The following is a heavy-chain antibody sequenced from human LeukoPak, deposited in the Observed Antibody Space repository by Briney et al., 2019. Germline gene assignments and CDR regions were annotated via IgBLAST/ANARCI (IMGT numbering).Heavy chain of an antibody. J-gene: IGHJ3*02. D-gene: IGHD5-12*01. Sequence: GGSLRLSCAASGFTVSSNYMSWVRQAPGKGLEWVSVVYSGGNTYYADSVKGRFTISRDNSKNTLYLQMNSLRAEDTAVYYCAREVGTGLFDIWGQGTMVTVSS. CDR1: GFTVSSNY. CDR3: AREVGTGLFDI. V-gene: IGHV3-53*01. CDR2: VYSGGNT.